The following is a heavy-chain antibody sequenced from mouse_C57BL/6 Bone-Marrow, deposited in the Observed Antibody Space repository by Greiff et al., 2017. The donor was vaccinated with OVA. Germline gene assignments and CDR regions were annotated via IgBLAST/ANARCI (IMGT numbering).Heavy chain of an antibody. D-gene: IGHD2-14*01. V-gene: IGHV5-6*01. Sequence: EVKLMESGGDLVKPGGSLKLSCAASGFTFSSYGMSWVRQTPDKRLEWVATISSGGSYTYYPDSVKGRFTISRDNATNTLYLQMSSLKSEETDMYYCARQGRTAWFAYWGQGTLVTVSA. CDR2: ISSGGSYT. CDR3: ARQGRTAWFAY. CDR1: GFTFSSYG. J-gene: IGHJ3*01.